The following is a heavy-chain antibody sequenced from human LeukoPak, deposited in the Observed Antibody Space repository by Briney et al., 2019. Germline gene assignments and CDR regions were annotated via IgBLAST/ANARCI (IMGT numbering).Heavy chain of an antibody. Sequence: SGGSLRLSCAASGFIFTTYSMNWVRQAPGKGLEWVSYISSSGSTIYYADSVKGRFTMSRDNAQHSLFLQMNRLRAEDTAVYHCTRGGLGSWTFDSWGQGTRVTVSS. J-gene: IGHJ4*02. CDR1: GFIFTTYS. CDR3: TRGGLGSWTFDS. D-gene: IGHD1-26*01. CDR2: ISSSGSTI. V-gene: IGHV3-48*04.